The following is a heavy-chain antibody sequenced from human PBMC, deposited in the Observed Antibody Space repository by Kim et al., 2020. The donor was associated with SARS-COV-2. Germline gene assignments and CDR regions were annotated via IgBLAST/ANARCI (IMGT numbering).Heavy chain of an antibody. V-gene: IGHV4-59*01. D-gene: IGHD1-26*01. CDR3: ASRANLYYYGMDV. J-gene: IGHJ6*02. Sequence: YTPSLKSRVTISVDTSKNQFSLKLSSVTAADTAVYYCASRANLYYYGMDVWGQGTTVTVSS.